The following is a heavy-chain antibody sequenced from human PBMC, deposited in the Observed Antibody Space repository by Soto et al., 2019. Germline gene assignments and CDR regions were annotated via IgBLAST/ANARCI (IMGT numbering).Heavy chain of an antibody. CDR2: ISYDGSNK. D-gene: IGHD2-8*01. CDR1: GFTFSSYA. J-gene: IGHJ4*02. CDR3: ARDLGACTNGVCYYWDY. Sequence: GGSLRLSCAASGFTFSSYAMHWVRQAPGKGLEWVAVISYDGSNKYYADSVKGRFTISRDNSKNTLYLQMNSLRAEDTAVYYCARDLGACTNGVCYYWDYWGQGTLVTVSS. V-gene: IGHV3-30-3*01.